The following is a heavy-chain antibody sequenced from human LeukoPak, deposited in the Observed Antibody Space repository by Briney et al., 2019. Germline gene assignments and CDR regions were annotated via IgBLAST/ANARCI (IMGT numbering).Heavy chain of an antibody. Sequence: SETLSLTCTVSGGSISSYYWSWIRQPPGKGLEWIGYIYYSGSTTYNPSLKSRVTMSIDTSKNQFSLKLSSVTAADTAVYYCARNSITMVRGALDYWGQGTLVTVSS. CDR2: IYYSGST. J-gene: IGHJ4*02. CDR1: GGSISSYY. V-gene: IGHV4-59*12. D-gene: IGHD3-10*01. CDR3: ARNSITMVRGALDY.